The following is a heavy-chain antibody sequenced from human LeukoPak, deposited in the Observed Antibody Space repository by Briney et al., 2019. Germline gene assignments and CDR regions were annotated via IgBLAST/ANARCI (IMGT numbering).Heavy chain of an antibody. D-gene: IGHD6-19*01. CDR1: GGSISRYY. V-gene: IGHV4-59*01. Sequence: SETLSLTCTLSGGSISRYYWSWIRQPPGEGLEWIGYIYYSGSTNYNPSLKSRVTISVDTSKNQFSLKLSSVTAADTAVYYCARDSSGWYGPYFDYWGQGTLVTVSS. J-gene: IGHJ4*02. CDR2: IYYSGST. CDR3: ARDSSGWYGPYFDY.